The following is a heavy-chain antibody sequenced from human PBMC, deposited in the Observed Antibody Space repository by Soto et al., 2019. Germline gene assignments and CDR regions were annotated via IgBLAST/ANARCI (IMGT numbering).Heavy chain of an antibody. Sequence: SETLSLTCAVSGGSISSGGYSWSWIRQPPGKGLEWIGYIYHSGSTYYNPSLKSRVTISVDRSKNQFSLKLSSVTAADTAVYYCASGQTPSYGMDVWGNGTTVTVS. J-gene: IGHJ6*04. V-gene: IGHV4-30-2*01. CDR3: ASGQTPSYGMDV. CDR2: IYHSGST. CDR1: GGSISSGGYS.